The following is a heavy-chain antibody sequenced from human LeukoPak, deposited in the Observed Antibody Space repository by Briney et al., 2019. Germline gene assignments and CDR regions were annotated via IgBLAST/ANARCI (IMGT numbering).Heavy chain of an antibody. CDR2: INPNSGGT. Sequence: GASVKVSCKASGYTFTGYYMHWVRQAPGQGLEWMGWINPNSGGTNYAQKLQGRVTMTTDTSTSTAYMELRSLRSDDTAVYYCAXDWGNYGGKKGFDYWGQGTLVTVSS. CDR3: AXDWGNYGGKKGFDY. CDR1: GYTFTGYY. V-gene: IGHV1-2*02. D-gene: IGHD4-23*01. J-gene: IGHJ4*02.